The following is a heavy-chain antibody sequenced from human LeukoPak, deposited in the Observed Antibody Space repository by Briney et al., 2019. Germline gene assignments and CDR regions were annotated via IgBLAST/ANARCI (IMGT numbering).Heavy chain of an antibody. CDR1: GYTFTSYY. D-gene: IGHD3-10*01. J-gene: IGHJ5*02. CDR3: ARVAHYYGSGIDWFDP. V-gene: IGHV1-46*01. Sequence: ASVKVSCKASGYTFTSYYMHWVRQAPGQGLEWMGIINPSGGSTSYAQKFQGRVTMTRDTSTSTVYMELSSLRSEDTAVYYCARVAHYYGSGIDWFDPWGQGTLVTVSS. CDR2: INPSGGST.